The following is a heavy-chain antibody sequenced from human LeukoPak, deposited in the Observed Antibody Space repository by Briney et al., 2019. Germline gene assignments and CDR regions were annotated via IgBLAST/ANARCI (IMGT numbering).Heavy chain of an antibody. CDR2: IKSRAHGGPT. CDR3: ALLGPNWAASNY. CDR1: GFTFSDAS. V-gene: IGHV3-15*01. D-gene: IGHD3-10*01. J-gene: IGHJ4*02. Sequence: GSLRLSCADPGFTFSDASMTWVRQAPRQGLEWLARIKSRAHGGPTDSSAAVRGRFTISSDDSTNTLYLQMHSLKAEDTAIYYCALLGPNWAASNYWGQGTLVTVSS.